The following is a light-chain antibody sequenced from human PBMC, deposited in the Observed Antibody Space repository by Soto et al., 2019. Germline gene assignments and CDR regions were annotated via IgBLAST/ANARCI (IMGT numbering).Light chain of an antibody. CDR2: DVS. V-gene: IGLV2-14*01. J-gene: IGLJ2*01. Sequence: QSALTQPASVSGSPGQSITISCTGTSSDIGGYNYVSWYQQHPGKAPKLMIYDVSNRPSGVSNRFSGSESGNTASLTISGLQAEDEADYYCSSYTGSSTLVFGGGTKLTVL. CDR1: SSDIGGYNY. CDR3: SSYTGSSTLV.